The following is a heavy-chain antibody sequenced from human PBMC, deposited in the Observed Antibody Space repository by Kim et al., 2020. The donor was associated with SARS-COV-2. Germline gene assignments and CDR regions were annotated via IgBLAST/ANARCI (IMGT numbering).Heavy chain of an antibody. CDR2: IYPGDSES. D-gene: IGHD4-4*01. CDR1: GYSFTSYW. J-gene: IGHJ4*02. V-gene: IGHV5-51*01. CDR3: PTRNRHYLDY. Sequence: GESLKISCKGSGYSFTSYWIAWVRQMPGEGLELMGIIYPGDSESRYGPSFQGQVTTPAAQSLSPAYLPRSRLKASDTAMYYSPTRNRHYLDYSRQPPLVT.